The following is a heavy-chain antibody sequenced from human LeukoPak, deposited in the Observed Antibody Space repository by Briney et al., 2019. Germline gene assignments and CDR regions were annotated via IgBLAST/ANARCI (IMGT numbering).Heavy chain of an antibody. D-gene: IGHD5-12*01. V-gene: IGHV3-9*01. Sequence: PGGSLRLSCAASGFTFDDYAMHWVRQAPGKGLEWVSGISWNSGSIGYADSVKGRFTIPRDNAKNSLYLQMNSLRAEDTALYYCARGGRYYYYYYMDVWGKGTTVTVSS. CDR3: ARGGRYYYYYYMDV. CDR2: ISWNSGSI. CDR1: GFTFDDYA. J-gene: IGHJ6*03.